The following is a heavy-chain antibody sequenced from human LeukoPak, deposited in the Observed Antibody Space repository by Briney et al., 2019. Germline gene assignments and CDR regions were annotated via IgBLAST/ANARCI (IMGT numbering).Heavy chain of an antibody. CDR1: GFTFSRNA. J-gene: IGHJ4*02. V-gene: IGHV3-30-3*01. D-gene: IGHD4-23*01. Sequence: GGSLRLSCAASGFTFSRNAMHWVRQAPGKGLEWVAVISYDGSNIHYADSVKGRFTISRDNSKNTLYLQMNSLRAEETAVYYCAREDYGGVYFDYWGQGTLVTVSS. CDR3: AREDYGGVYFDY. CDR2: ISYDGSNI.